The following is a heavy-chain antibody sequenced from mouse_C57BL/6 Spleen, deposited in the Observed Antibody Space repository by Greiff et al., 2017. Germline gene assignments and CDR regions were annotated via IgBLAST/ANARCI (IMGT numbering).Heavy chain of an antibody. D-gene: IGHD6-1*01. CDR1: GYTFTSYW. CDR2: IYPGSGST. V-gene: IGHV1-55*01. Sequence: QVQLQQPGAELVKPGASVKMSCKASGYTFTSYWITWVKQRPGQGLEWIGDIYPGSGSTNYNEKFKSKATLTVDTSSSTAYMQLSSLTSEDSAVYDCERPTRSSYYAMDYWGQGTSVTVSS. CDR3: ERPTRSSYYAMDY. J-gene: IGHJ4*01.